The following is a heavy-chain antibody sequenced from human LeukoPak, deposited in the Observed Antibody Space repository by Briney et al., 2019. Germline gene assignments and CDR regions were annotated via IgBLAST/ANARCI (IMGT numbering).Heavy chain of an antibody. CDR3: ASSRLVAVAGNYYYYYGMDV. J-gene: IGHJ6*02. CDR2: IHHSGTT. D-gene: IGHD6-19*01. CDR1: GGSFGGYY. Sequence: SETLSLTCEIYGGSFGGYYWSWIRQPPGKGLEWIGEIHHSGTTKYNPSLRSRVTVSADTAKNQFSLRLSSVTAADTAVYYCASSRLVAVAGNYYYYYGMDVWGQGTTVTVSS. V-gene: IGHV4-34*01.